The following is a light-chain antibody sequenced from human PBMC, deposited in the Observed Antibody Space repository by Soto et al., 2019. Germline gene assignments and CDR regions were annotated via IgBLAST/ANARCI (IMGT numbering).Light chain of an antibody. J-gene: IGLJ1*01. V-gene: IGLV2-14*01. CDR2: DVS. CDR3: GSYTSSSTYV. CDR1: SSDVGGYNY. Sequence: QSALTQLASVSGSPGQSITISCTGTSSDVGGYNYVSWYQQHPGKAPKLMIYDVSNRPSGVSNRFSGSKSGNTASLTISGLQAEDEADYYCGSYTSSSTYVFGTGTKLTVL.